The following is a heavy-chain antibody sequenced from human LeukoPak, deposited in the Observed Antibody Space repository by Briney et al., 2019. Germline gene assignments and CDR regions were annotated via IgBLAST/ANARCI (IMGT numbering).Heavy chain of an antibody. J-gene: IGHJ4*02. CDR1: WLNVTNAW. CDR3: TTGIRGD. V-gene: IGHV3-15*04. Sequence: PGGALGLFCAASWLNVTNAWMNWVRQAPGKGLEWVGRIASKTDGGTTDYAAPVKGRFTISRDDSKNTLFLQMNSLKTEDTAVYYCTTGIRGDCGQGTLVTVSS. CDR2: IASKTDGGTT.